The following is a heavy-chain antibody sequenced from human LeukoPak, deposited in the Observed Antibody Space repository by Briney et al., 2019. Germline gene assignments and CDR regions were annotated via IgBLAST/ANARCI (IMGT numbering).Heavy chain of an antibody. Sequence: PGGSLRLSCAASGFTVSSNYMSWVRQAPGKGLEWVSVIYSGGSTYYADSVKGRFTISRDNSKNTLYLQMNSLRAEDTAVYYCARMGRYCSGGSCYVFYYMDVWGKGTTVTISS. CDR3: ARMGRYCSGGSCYVFYYMDV. CDR1: GFTVSSNY. CDR2: IYSGGST. J-gene: IGHJ6*03. V-gene: IGHV3-66*01. D-gene: IGHD2-15*01.